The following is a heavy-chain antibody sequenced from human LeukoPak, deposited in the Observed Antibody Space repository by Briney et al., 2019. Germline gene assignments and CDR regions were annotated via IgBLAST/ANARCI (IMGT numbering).Heavy chain of an antibody. CDR2: VKQDGSEK. J-gene: IGHJ6*03. CDR3: ARSPGGYYYYYMDV. V-gene: IGHV3-7*01. D-gene: IGHD3-16*01. Sequence: GGSLRLSCAASGFTFSSYSMNWVRQAPGKGLEWVANVKQDGSEKYYVDSVKGRFTISRDNAKNSLYLQMNSLRAEDTAVYYCARSPGGYYYYYMDVWGKGTTVTVSS. CDR1: GFTFSSYS.